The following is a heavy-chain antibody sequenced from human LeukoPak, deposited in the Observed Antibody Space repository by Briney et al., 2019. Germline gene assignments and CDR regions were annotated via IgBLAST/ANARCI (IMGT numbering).Heavy chain of an antibody. J-gene: IGHJ4*02. CDR3: ARVLVGALDY. CDR2: IKEDGSEK. D-gene: IGHD1-26*01. Sequence: GGSLRLSCAASGFTFRSYWMSWFCQAPGKGLEWVANIKEDGSEKSYVDSVKGRFTISRDNAKNLLYLQMNSLRAEETAVYYCARVLVGALDYWGQGTLVTVSS. CDR1: GFTFRSYW. V-gene: IGHV3-7*03.